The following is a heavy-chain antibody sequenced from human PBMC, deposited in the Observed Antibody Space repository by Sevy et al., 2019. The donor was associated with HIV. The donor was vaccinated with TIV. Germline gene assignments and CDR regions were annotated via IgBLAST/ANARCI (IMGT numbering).Heavy chain of an antibody. V-gene: IGHV3-23*01. CDR2: ISGSGGST. Sequence: GGSLRLSCTASGFTVSSNYMSWVRQAPGKGLEWVSAISGSGGSTYYADSVKGRFTISRDNSKNTLYLQMNSLRAEDTAVYYCAKVPVLLWFGEEGGAFDIWGQGTMVTVSS. J-gene: IGHJ3*02. CDR3: AKVPVLLWFGEEGGAFDI. D-gene: IGHD3-10*01. CDR1: GFTVSSNY.